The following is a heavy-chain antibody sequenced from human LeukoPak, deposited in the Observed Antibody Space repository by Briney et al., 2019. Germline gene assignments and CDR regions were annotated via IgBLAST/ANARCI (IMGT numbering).Heavy chain of an antibody. Sequence: GRSLRLSCAASGFTFSSYAMSWVRQAPGKGLEWVSAISGSGGGTYYADSVKGRFTISRDNSKNTLYLQMNSLRAEDTAVYYCAKDVVVAYFDYWGQGTLVTVSS. CDR3: AKDVVVAYFDY. CDR1: GFTFSSYA. J-gene: IGHJ4*02. CDR2: ISGSGGGT. V-gene: IGHV3-23*01. D-gene: IGHD3-22*01.